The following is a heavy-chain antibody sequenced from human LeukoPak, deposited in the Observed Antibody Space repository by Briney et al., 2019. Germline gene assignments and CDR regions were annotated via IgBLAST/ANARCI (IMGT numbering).Heavy chain of an antibody. D-gene: IGHD3-10*02. J-gene: IGHJ6*03. Sequence: SETLSLTCTASGGALSSDYWSWIRQPPGKGLEWIGYVSYSGTTNYNPSLSSRLTISLDTPKNRFSLNLYSVTAADTAIYFCARYVRGPDYYIDVWGKGTTVAVSS. CDR2: VSYSGTT. V-gene: IGHV4-59*01. CDR1: GGALSSDY. CDR3: ARYVRGPDYYIDV.